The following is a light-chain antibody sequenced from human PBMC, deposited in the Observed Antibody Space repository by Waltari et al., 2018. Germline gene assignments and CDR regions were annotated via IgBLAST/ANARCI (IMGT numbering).Light chain of an antibody. J-gene: IGKJ4*01. V-gene: IGKV1-6*01. CDR1: QNIYSN. CDR2: AAS. Sequence: IQMTQSPSALYASVGDRVTISCRASQNIYSNLAWYQQKPGKAPKLLIYAASSLQSGIPSRFSGSGSGTDFTLTISSLQPEDSAAYYCQHYYDNPLTFGGGTKVEIK. CDR3: QHYYDNPLT.